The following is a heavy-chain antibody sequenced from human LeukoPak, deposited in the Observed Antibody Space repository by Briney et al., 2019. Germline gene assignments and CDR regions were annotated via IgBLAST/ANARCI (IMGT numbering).Heavy chain of an antibody. Sequence: SETLSLTCTVSGGSISSSLWWTWVRQSPGKGLEWIGEIYHSGTTNSNPSLKSRVTILVDKSKNQFSLRLRSVTAADTAVYYCATMGSGSSYFDYWGQGTLVTVSS. CDR2: IYHSGTT. D-gene: IGHD3-10*01. CDR1: GGSISSSLW. J-gene: IGHJ4*02. V-gene: IGHV4-4*02. CDR3: ATMGSGSSYFDY.